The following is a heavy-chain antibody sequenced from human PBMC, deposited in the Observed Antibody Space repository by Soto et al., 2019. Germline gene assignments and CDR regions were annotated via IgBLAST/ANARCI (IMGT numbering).Heavy chain of an antibody. CDR3: ARPYKTEVGATPLVAFDI. J-gene: IGHJ3*02. D-gene: IGHD1-26*01. Sequence: GGSLRLSCAASGFTFSSYAMHWVRQAPGKGLEWVAVISYDGSNKYYADSVKGRFTISRDNSKNTLYLQMNSLRAEDTAVYYCARPYKTEVGATPLVAFDIWGQGTMVTV. V-gene: IGHV3-30-3*01. CDR2: ISYDGSNK. CDR1: GFTFSSYA.